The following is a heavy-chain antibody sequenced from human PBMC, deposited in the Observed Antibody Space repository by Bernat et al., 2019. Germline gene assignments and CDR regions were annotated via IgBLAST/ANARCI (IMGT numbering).Heavy chain of an antibody. D-gene: IGHD6-19*01. CDR1: GFTFSSYA. CDR2: ISGSGGST. Sequence: VQLLESGGGSEQPGGSLSLSCAASGFTFSSYAMCWVRQAPGKGLEWVSVISGSGGSTYNGDSVKGRFTISRDNSKNKLYLQMNSLRAEDTALYYCARLYDGSGSGWDAMGDYWGQGTLVTVSS. J-gene: IGHJ4*02. CDR3: ARLYDGSGSGWDAMGDY. V-gene: IGHV3-23*01.